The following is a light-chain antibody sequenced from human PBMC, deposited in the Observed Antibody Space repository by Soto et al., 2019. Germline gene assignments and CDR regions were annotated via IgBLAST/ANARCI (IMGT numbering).Light chain of an antibody. Sequence: DIVMTQSPDSLAVSLGERATINCKSSQSVLYSSNNKNYLAWYQQKPGQPPKLLIYWASTRESGVPDRFSGSGSGTYFTLTISSLQAEDVAVYYCQQYYGTLSFGHGTKLEIK. CDR3: QQYYGTLS. J-gene: IGKJ2*01. CDR1: QSVLYSSNNKNY. V-gene: IGKV4-1*01. CDR2: WAS.